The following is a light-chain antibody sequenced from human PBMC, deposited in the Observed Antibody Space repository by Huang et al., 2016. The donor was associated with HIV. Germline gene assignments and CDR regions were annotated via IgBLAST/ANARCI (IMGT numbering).Light chain of an antibody. CDR3: QQYGESSPVT. CDR1: QTITSSY. CDR2: GAS. J-gene: IGKJ4*01. Sequence: EIVLTQSPGTLSLSPGERATLSCRASQTITSSYLAWYQMTPGQAPRLLIYGASSRATGIPDRLSGSGSGTDFTLTITRVEPEDFAVYYCQQYGESSPVTFGGGTKVEIK. V-gene: IGKV3-20*01.